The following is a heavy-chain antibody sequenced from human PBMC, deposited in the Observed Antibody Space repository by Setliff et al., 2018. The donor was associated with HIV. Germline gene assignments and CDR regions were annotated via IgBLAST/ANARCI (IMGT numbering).Heavy chain of an antibody. D-gene: IGHD2-21*02. V-gene: IGHV4-39*07. CDR2: LYYRGTT. Sequence: PSETLSLTCTVSGGSISSSSYYWGWIRQPPGKGPEWIGSLYYRGTTYYSPSLKSRVTISVDTSKNQFSLSLTSVTAADTAVYYCARGVPLLPPHYWGQGTLVTVSS. CDR1: GGSISSSSYY. J-gene: IGHJ4*02. CDR3: ARGVPLLPPHY.